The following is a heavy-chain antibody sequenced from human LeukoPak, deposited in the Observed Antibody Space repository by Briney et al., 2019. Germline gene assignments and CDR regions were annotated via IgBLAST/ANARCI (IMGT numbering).Heavy chain of an antibody. CDR1: GFIFSDYG. CDR2: VRNDGSDK. D-gene: IGHD3-10*01. J-gene: IGHJ4*02. CDR3: AKHYYGSGSQKYYFDY. V-gene: IGHV3-30*02. Sequence: GGSLRLSCAASGFIFSDYGMHWVRQAPGKGLEWVTLVRNDGSDKYYADSVKGRFTISRDSSKNTLYLQMNSLRPEDTAVYYCAKHYYGSGSQKYYFDYWGQGTLVTVSS.